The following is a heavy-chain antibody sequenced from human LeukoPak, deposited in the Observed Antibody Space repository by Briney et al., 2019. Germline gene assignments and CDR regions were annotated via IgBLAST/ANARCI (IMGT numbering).Heavy chain of an antibody. CDR1: GGSITPYH. J-gene: IGHJ5*02. Sequence: SEILSLTCSVSGGSITPYHWSWIRQPPGKGLEWIGHIHYSGTTKYNPSLKSRVTMSVDTSKNQFSLKLSSVTAADTAVYYCARLSKVGWFDPWGQGTLVTVSS. V-gene: IGHV4-59*12. CDR3: ARLSKVGWFDP. CDR2: IHYSGTT. D-gene: IGHD1-26*01.